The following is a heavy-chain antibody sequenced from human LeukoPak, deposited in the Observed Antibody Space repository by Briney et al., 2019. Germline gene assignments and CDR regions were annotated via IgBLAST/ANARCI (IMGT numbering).Heavy chain of an antibody. Sequence: SETLSLTYTVSGGSISSYYWSWIRQPPGKGLEWIGYIYYSGGTNYNPSLKSRVTISVDTSKNQFSLKLNSVTAADTAVYYCARVEEGYGSGRRENYYYYYMDVWGKGTTVTISS. CDR1: GGSISSYY. CDR3: ARVEEGYGSGRRENYYYYYMDV. CDR2: IYYSGGT. D-gene: IGHD3-10*01. J-gene: IGHJ6*03. V-gene: IGHV4-59*01.